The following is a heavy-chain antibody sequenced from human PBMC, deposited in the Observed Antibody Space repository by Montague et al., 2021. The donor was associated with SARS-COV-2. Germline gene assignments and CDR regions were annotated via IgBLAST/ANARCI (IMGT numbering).Heavy chain of an antibody. D-gene: IGHD6-13*01. Sequence: SLRLSCAVSDFTFSSYEMNWVRQAPGKGLEWVSYISSGGRAIYYADSVKGRFTLPRDNAKNSLSLQMNSLRAEDTAVYYCARESSSRRGMDVWGHGTTVTVSS. CDR1: DFTFSSYE. CDR3: ARESSSRRGMDV. J-gene: IGHJ6*02. V-gene: IGHV3-48*03. CDR2: ISSGGRAI.